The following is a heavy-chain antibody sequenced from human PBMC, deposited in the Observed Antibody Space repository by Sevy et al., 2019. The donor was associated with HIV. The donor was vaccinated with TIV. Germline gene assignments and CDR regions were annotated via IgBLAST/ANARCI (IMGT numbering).Heavy chain of an antibody. V-gene: IGHV3-7*01. CDR2: IKQDGSEK. D-gene: IGHD5-18*01. CDR1: GFTFSSYW. Sequence: GGSLRLSCAASGFTFSSYWMSWVRQAPGKGLEWVANIKQDGSEKYYVDSVKGRFTISRDNAKNSLYLQMNSLRAEDTAVYYCARERSGYSYGDFDYWGQGTLVTVSS. J-gene: IGHJ4*02. CDR3: ARERSGYSYGDFDY.